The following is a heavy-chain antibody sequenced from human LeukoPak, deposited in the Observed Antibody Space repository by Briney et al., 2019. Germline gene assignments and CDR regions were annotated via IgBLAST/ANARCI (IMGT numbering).Heavy chain of an antibody. CDR3: ARESMICSGGSCYGVGAFDI. Sequence: PSETLSLTCAVYGGSFSGYYWSWIRQPPGKGLEWIGEINHSGSTNYNPSLKSRVTISVDTSKNQFSLKLSSVTAADTAVYYCARESMICSGGSCYGVGAFDIWGQGTMVTVSS. D-gene: IGHD2-15*01. V-gene: IGHV4-34*01. J-gene: IGHJ3*02. CDR2: INHSGST. CDR1: GGSFSGYY.